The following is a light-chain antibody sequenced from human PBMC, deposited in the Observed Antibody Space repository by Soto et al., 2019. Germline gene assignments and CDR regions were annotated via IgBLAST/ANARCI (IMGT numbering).Light chain of an antibody. J-gene: IGLJ1*01. Sequence: QSELTQPASVSGSPGQSITISCTGTTSDVGRYNYVSWYQQHPGKAPKLIIYDVSNRPSGVPNRFSGSKSGNTASLTISGLQAEDEADYYCNSYTSSSTYVFGTGTKLTVL. CDR3: NSYTSSSTYV. V-gene: IGLV2-14*01. CDR2: DVS. CDR1: TSDVGRYNY.